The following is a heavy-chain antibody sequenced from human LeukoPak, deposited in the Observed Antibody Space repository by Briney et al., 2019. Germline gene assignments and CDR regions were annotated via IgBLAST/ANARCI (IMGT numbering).Heavy chain of an antibody. D-gene: IGHD3-22*01. V-gene: IGHV3-74*01. CDR3: VRSHYFAGSGYYYDY. CDR1: GFTFSSYW. Sequence: GSLRLSCAASGFTFSSYWMHWVRQAPGKGLVWVSRIDPDGSNTNYADSVKGRFTISRDNAKNTVDLQMISLRDEDTSVYYCVRSHYFAGSGYYYDYWGQGTLVTVSS. J-gene: IGHJ4*02. CDR2: IDPDGSNT.